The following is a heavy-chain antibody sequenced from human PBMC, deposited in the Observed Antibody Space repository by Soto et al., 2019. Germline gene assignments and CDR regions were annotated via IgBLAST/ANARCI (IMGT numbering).Heavy chain of an antibody. CDR1: GFTFSSYS. D-gene: IGHD4-17*01. CDR2: ISSSSSTI. V-gene: IGHV3-48*01. CDR3: ARVSSLYGDYVMDV. Sequence: PGGSLRLSCAASGFTFSSYSMNWVRQAPGKGLEWVSYISSSSSTIYYADSVKGRFTISRDNAKNSLYLQMNSLRAEDTAVYYCARVSSLYGDYVMDVWGKGTTVTVSS. J-gene: IGHJ6*04.